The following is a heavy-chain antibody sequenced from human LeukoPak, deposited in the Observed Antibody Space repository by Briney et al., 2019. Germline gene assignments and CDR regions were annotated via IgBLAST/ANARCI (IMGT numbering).Heavy chain of an antibody. J-gene: IGHJ4*02. Sequence: PSETLSLTCTVSGGSISSGDYYWSWIRQPPGKGLEWIGGIYYSGSTYYNPSLKSRVTISVDTSRNEFSLRLSSVTAADTALYFCARQSGSYGGILDNWGQGILGTVSS. CDR2: IYYSGST. D-gene: IGHD1-26*01. CDR1: GGSISSGDYY. V-gene: IGHV4-39*01. CDR3: ARQSGSYGGILDN.